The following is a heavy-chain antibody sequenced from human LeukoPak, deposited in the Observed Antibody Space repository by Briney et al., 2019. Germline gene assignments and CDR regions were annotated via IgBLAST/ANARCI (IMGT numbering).Heavy chain of an antibody. D-gene: IGHD6-13*01. CDR3: ARDARSSWYRWFDP. J-gene: IGHJ5*02. CDR2: IYTSGST. CDR1: GGSISSGSYY. Sequence: SETLSLTCTVSGGSISSGSYYWSWIRQPAGKGLEWIGRIYTSGSTNYNPSLKSRVTISVDTSKNQFSLKLSSVTAADTAVYYCARDARSSWYRWFDPWGQGTLVTVSS. V-gene: IGHV4-61*02.